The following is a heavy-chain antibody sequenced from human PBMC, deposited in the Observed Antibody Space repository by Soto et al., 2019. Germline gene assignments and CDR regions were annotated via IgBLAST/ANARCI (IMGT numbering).Heavy chain of an antibody. Sequence: PSETLSLTCTVSGGSISSYYWSWIRQPPGKGLEWIGYIYYSGSTKYNPSLNSRVTISVDTSKNQFSLRLNSVTAAGTAVYYCARQHYYDSSGYYTWNWGQGTLVTVSS. J-gene: IGHJ4*02. CDR1: GGSISSYY. V-gene: IGHV4-59*08. CDR2: IYYSGST. CDR3: ARQHYYDSSGYYTWN. D-gene: IGHD3-22*01.